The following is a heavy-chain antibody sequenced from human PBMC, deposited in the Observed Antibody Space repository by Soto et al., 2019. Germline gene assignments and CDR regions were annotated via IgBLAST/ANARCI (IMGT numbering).Heavy chain of an antibody. CDR2: IYYSGNT. V-gene: IGHV4-31*03. CDR1: GGSTRSGGYY. D-gene: IGHD5-18*01. CDR3: ARDRLMATAGTARHYFGLDV. J-gene: IGHJ6*02. Sequence: SETLSLTCTVSGGSTRSGGYYWSWVRQNPRKGLEWIGNIYYSGNTYYNPSLKSRLTISVDTSKNQFSLNLSSVTAADTAVYYCARDRLMATAGTARHYFGLDVWGQGTTVTVSS.